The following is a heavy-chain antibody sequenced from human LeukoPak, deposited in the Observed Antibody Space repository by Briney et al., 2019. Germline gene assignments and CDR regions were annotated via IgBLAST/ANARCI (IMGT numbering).Heavy chain of an antibody. V-gene: IGHV3-23*01. CDR2: ISGSGGDT. D-gene: IGHD3-10*01. J-gene: IGHJ4*02. Sequence: GGTLRLSCAASGFNFNTYGMSWVRQVPGKGLEWVSAISGSGGDTYYADSVKGRFTISRDNSKNTLYLQMNSLRAEDTAVYYCAKDTLVRGPPFDYWGQGTLVTVSS. CDR1: GFNFNTYG. CDR3: AKDTLVRGPPFDY.